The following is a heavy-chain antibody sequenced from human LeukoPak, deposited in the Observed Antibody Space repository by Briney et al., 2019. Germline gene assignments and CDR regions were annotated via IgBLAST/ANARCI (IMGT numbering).Heavy chain of an antibody. Sequence: ASVKVSCKASGGTFSSYAISWVRQAPGQGLEWMGRIIPILGIANYTQEFQGRVTITADKSTSTAYMELSSLRSEDTAVYYCAREHSSSWYVDYWGQGTLVTVSS. D-gene: IGHD6-13*01. CDR1: GGTFSSYA. V-gene: IGHV1-69*04. CDR2: IIPILGIA. CDR3: AREHSSSWYVDY. J-gene: IGHJ4*02.